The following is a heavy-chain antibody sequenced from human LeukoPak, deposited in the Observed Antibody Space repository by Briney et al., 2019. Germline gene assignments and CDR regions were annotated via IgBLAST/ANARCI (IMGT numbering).Heavy chain of an antibody. CDR2: ISYDESNK. V-gene: IGHV3-30*04. Sequence: GRSLRLSCAASGFTFSSYPMHWVRQAPGKGLEWVAVISYDESNKYYADSVKGRFTFSRENSKNTLYLQMNSLRAEDTSVYYCARVRDSSNWYVFDIWGQGTMVTVSS. CDR1: GFTFSSYP. D-gene: IGHD6-13*01. J-gene: IGHJ3*02. CDR3: ARVRDSSNWYVFDI.